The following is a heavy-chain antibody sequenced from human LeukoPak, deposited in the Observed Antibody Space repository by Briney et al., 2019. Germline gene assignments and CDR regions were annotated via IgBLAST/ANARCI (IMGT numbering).Heavy chain of an antibody. D-gene: IGHD4-17*01. CDR3: ARGLAATVINFDY. J-gene: IGHJ4*02. Sequence: GGSLRLSCAASGFTFSSNYMSWVRQAPGKGLEWVSVIYSGGSTYYADSVKGRFTISRDNSKNTLYLQMNSLRAEDTAVYYCARGLAATVINFDYWGQGTLVTVSS. CDR2: IYSGGST. CDR1: GFTFSSNY. V-gene: IGHV3-66*01.